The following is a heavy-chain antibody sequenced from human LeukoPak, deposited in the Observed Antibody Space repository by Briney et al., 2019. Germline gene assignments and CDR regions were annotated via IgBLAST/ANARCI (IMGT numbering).Heavy chain of an antibody. D-gene: IGHD6-6*01. CDR3: ARVLIGMYSSSSYYYYYMDV. Sequence: ASVKVSCKASGYTFTSYGISWVRQAPGQGLEWMGWIGAYNGNTNYAQKLQGRVTMTTDTSTSTAYVELRSLRSDDTAVYYCARVLIGMYSSSSYYYYYMDVWGKGTTVTVSS. J-gene: IGHJ6*03. CDR1: GYTFTSYG. V-gene: IGHV1-18*01. CDR2: IGAYNGNT.